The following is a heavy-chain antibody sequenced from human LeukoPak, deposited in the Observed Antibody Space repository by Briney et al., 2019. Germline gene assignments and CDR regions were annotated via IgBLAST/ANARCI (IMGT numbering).Heavy chain of an antibody. J-gene: IGHJ6*03. V-gene: IGHV1-2*02. CDR2: INPNSGGT. Sequence: ASVKVSCKASGYTFTGYYMHWVRQAPGQGLEWMGWINPNSGGTNYAQKFQGRVTMTRDTSISTAYMELSRLRSDDTAVYYCAREDSSSWYLGYYYYYMDVWGKGTTVTVS. D-gene: IGHD6-13*01. CDR3: AREDSSSWYLGYYYYYMDV. CDR1: GYTFTGYY.